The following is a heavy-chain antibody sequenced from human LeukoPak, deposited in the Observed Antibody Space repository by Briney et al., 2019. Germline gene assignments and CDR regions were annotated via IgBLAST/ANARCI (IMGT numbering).Heavy chain of an antibody. CDR3: ARSILGWFDP. D-gene: IGHD3-3*01. CDR1: GGTFSSYA. Sequence: ASVKVSCKASGGTFSSYAISWVRQAPGQGLERMGRIIPILGIANYAQKFQGRVTITADKSTSTAYMELSSLRSEDTAVYYCARSILGWFDPWGQGTPVTVSS. CDR2: IIPILGIA. J-gene: IGHJ5*02. V-gene: IGHV1-69*04.